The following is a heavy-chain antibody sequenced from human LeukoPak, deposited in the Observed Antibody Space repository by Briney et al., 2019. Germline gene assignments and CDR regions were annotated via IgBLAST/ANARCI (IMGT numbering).Heavy chain of an antibody. CDR1: GGTFSSYA. V-gene: IGHV1-69*13. Sequence: SVKVSCKASGGTFSSYAISWVRQAPGQGLEWMGGIIPIFGTANYAQKFQGRVTITADESTSTAYMELSSLRSEDTAVYYCASDDYGDYRIAYFQHWGQGILVTVSS. D-gene: IGHD4-17*01. CDR3: ASDDYGDYRIAYFQH. CDR2: IIPIFGTA. J-gene: IGHJ1*01.